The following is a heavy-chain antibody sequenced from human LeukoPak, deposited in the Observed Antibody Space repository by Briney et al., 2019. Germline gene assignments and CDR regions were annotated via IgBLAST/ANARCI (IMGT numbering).Heavy chain of an antibody. D-gene: IGHD3-22*01. J-gene: IGHJ4*02. CDR1: GFTFSSYA. V-gene: IGHV3-23*01. CDR3: AKDPMSGSGGYGGYFDY. CDR2: ISGSGGST. Sequence: PGGSLRLSCAASGFTFSSYAMSWVRQAPGKGLEWVSAISGSGGSTYYADSVKGRFTISRDNSKNTLYLQMNSLRAEDTAVYYCAKDPMSGSGGYGGYFDYCVREPWSPSPQ.